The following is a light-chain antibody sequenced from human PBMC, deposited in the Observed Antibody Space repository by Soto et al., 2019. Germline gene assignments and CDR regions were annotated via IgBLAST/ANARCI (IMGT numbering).Light chain of an antibody. V-gene: IGKV2-28*01. CDR3: MQALQTLPIT. J-gene: IGKJ5*01. CDR1: QSLLHSNGYNY. Sequence: DIVMTQSPLSLPVTPGEPASISCRSSQSLLHSNGYNYLDWYLQKPGQSPQLLIYLGSNWASGVPDRFSGSGSGTDFTLKISRVEAEDVGVYYCMQALQTLPITFGQGTRLEIK. CDR2: LGS.